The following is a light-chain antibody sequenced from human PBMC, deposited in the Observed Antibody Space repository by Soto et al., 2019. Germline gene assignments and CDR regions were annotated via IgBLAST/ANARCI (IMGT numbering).Light chain of an antibody. V-gene: IGKV1-9*01. CDR2: AAS. CDR1: HGISSY. J-gene: IGKJ4*01. Sequence: IQLTQSPSSLAASVGDRVSITCRASHGISSYLAWYQQKPGKAPKLLIYAASTLQSGVPSRFSGSGSGTDFTLTISSLQPEDFATYYCQQLNSYLPLTFGGGTKVDI. CDR3: QQLNSYLPLT.